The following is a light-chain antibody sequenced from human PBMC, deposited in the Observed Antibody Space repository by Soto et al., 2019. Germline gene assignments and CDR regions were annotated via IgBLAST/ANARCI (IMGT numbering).Light chain of an antibody. J-gene: IGKJ2*01. CDR2: KTS. Sequence: DIQMTQSPSTLSASVGDRVTITCRASQSIGSWLAWYQQKPGKAPNLLIYKTSNLQSGVPSRFSGSGSGTEFTLTISSLQPEDFATYFCQQYNDYPYTFGQGTKLEIK. V-gene: IGKV1-5*03. CDR1: QSIGSW. CDR3: QQYNDYPYT.